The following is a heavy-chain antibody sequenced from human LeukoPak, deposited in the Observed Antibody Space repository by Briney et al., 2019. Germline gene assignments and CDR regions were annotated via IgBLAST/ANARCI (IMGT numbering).Heavy chain of an antibody. V-gene: IGHV3-7*01. CDR3: ARDSYPTLADNGHFDY. J-gene: IGHJ4*02. CDR1: GFTFSSYW. CDR2: IKQDGSEK. Sequence: GGSLRLSCAASGFTFSSYWMSWFRQAPGKGLEWVANIKQDGSEKYYVDSVKGRFTISRDNAKNSLYLQMNSLRAEDTAVYYCARDSYPTLADNGHFDYWGQGTLVTVSS. D-gene: IGHD4/OR15-4a*01.